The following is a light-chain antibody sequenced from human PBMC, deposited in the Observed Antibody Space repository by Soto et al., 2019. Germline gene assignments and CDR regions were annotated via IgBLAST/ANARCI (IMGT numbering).Light chain of an antibody. Sequence: DIQMTQSQASLSASVGDRVTITCRASQSISSYLNWYQQKPGKAPKLLIYAASSLQSGVPSRFSGSGSGTDVTLTISSLQPEDFATYYCQQSYSTPFTFGPGTKVDIK. V-gene: IGKV1-39*01. J-gene: IGKJ3*01. CDR2: AAS. CDR1: QSISSY. CDR3: QQSYSTPFT.